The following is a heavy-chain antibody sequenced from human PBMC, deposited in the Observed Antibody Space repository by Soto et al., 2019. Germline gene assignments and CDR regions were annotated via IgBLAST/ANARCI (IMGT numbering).Heavy chain of an antibody. D-gene: IGHD3-22*01. Sequence: ASVKVSCKASGGTFSSYAISWVRQAPGQGLEWMGGIIPIFGTANYAQKFQGRVTITADESTSTAYMELSSLRSEDTAVYYCARGGQFTYYYDSSGYYLGYWGQGTLVTVSS. CDR3: ARGGQFTYYYDSSGYYLGY. CDR2: IIPIFGTA. V-gene: IGHV1-69*13. CDR1: GGTFSSYA. J-gene: IGHJ4*02.